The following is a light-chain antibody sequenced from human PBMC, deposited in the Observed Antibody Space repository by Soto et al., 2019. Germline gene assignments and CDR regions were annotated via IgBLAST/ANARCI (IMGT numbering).Light chain of an antibody. V-gene: IGLV2-14*01. CDR2: DVS. CDR1: SSVVGGYNY. J-gene: IGLJ2*01. CDR3: SSYTSSSTLV. Sequence: QSALTQPASVSGSPGQSITISCTGTSSVVGGYNYVSWYQQHPGKAPKLMIYDVSNRPSGVSNRFSGSKSGNTASLTISGVQAEDEADYYCSSYTSSSTLVFGGGTKLTVL.